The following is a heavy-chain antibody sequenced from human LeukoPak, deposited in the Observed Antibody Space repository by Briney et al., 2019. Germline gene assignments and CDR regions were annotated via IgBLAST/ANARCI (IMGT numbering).Heavy chain of an antibody. CDR1: GYTFTSYD. CDR3: AREVAARPYYFDY. Sequence: GASVKVSCKASGYTFTSYDINWVRQATGQGLEWMGWMNPNSGNTGYAQKFQGRVTMTRNTSISTAYMELSSLRSEDTAVYYCAREVAARPYYFDYWGQGTLVTVSS. V-gene: IGHV1-8*01. J-gene: IGHJ4*02. CDR2: MNPNSGNT. D-gene: IGHD6-6*01.